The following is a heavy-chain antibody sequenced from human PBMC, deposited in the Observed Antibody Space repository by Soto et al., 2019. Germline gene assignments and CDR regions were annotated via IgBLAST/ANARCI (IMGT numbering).Heavy chain of an antibody. J-gene: IGHJ4*02. V-gene: IGHV1-58*02. D-gene: IGHD2-15*01. Sequence: ASVKVSCKASGFTFTSSAMQWVRQARGQRLEWIGWIVVGSGNTNYAQKFQERVTITRDMSTSTAYMELSSLRSEDTAVYYCAAARGYCSGGRCFSFPDYWGQGTLVTVSS. CDR3: AAARGYCSGGRCFSFPDY. CDR1: GFTFTSSA. CDR2: IVVGSGNT.